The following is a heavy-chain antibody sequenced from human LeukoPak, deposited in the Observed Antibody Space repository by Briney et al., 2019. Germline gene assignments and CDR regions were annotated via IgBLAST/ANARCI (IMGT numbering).Heavy chain of an antibody. V-gene: IGHV3-30*04. CDR3: ARRWYFDL. CDR1: GFAFRIYE. CDR2: ISNDGSDK. Sequence: GGSLRLSCEASGFAFRIYEMNWVRQAPGKGLEWVAVISNDGSDKYYADSVKGRFTISRDNSKSTLYLQMNSLRTEDTAVYYCARRWYFDLWGRGTLVTVSS. J-gene: IGHJ2*01.